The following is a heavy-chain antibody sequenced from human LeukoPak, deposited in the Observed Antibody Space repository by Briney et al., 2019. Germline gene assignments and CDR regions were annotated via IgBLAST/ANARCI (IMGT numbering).Heavy chain of an antibody. V-gene: IGHV3-66*01. D-gene: IGHD1-26*01. CDR1: GFTVSSNY. Sequence: GGSLRLSCAASGFTVSSNYMSWVRQAPGKGLEWVSVIYSGGSTYYADSVEGRFTISRDNSKNTLYLQMNSLRAEDTAVYYCARVWGAAGYYYGMDVWGQGTTVTVSS. J-gene: IGHJ6*02. CDR2: IYSGGST. CDR3: ARVWGAAGYYYGMDV.